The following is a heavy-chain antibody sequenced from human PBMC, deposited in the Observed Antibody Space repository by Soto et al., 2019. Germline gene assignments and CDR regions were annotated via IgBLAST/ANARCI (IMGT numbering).Heavy chain of an antibody. V-gene: IGHV3-23*01. CDR1: GFTFISYA. CDR2: ISGSGDTT. CDR3: VIGHRLPLDY. Sequence: EVQLLQSGGGLAQPGGSLRLSCAASGFTFISYAMTWVRQAPGKGLEWVSSISGSGDTTDYADSVKGRFTISRDNSKNTLYLQMNSLRVEDTAVYFCVIGHRLPLDYWGQEVLVTVSS. J-gene: IGHJ4*01.